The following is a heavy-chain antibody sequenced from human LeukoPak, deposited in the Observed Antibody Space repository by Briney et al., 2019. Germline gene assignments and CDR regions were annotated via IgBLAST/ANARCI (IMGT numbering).Heavy chain of an antibody. J-gene: IGHJ3*02. CDR1: GFTFSNAW. V-gene: IGHV4-4*02. CDR2: ISHSGST. Sequence: GSLRLSCAASGFTFSNAWMSWVRQAPGKGLEWIGEISHSGSTNYNPSLKSRVAISVDRSKNQFSLTLNSVTPADTAMYYCAREIVPQRYYDRGAYRYRGVDALDIWGQGATVSVSS. D-gene: IGHD3-22*01. CDR3: AREIVPQRYYDRGAYRYRGVDALDI.